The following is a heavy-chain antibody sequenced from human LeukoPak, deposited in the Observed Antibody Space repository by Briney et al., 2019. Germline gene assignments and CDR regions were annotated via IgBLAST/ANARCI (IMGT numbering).Heavy chain of an antibody. Sequence: SVKVSCKASGGTFSSYAISWVRQAPGQGLEWMGRTIPILGIANYAQKFQGRVTITADKSTSTAYMELSSLRSEDTAVYYCARGAAAYYYGMDVWGQGTTVTVSS. CDR3: ARGAAAYYYGMDV. CDR2: TIPILGIA. CDR1: GGTFSSYA. D-gene: IGHD2-2*01. J-gene: IGHJ6*02. V-gene: IGHV1-69*04.